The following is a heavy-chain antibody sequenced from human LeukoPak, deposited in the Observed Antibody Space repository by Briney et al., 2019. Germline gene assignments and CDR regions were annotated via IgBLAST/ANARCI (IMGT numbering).Heavy chain of an antibody. D-gene: IGHD2-15*01. V-gene: IGHV3-9*01. CDR2: ISWSSGSI. Sequence: PGGSLRLSCAASGFTFDDYAMHWVRQAPGKGLEWVSGISWSSGSIGYADSVKGRFTISRDNAKNSLYLQMNSLRAEDTAVYYCAKDCSGGSCYDYWGQGTLVTVSS. J-gene: IGHJ4*02. CDR3: AKDCSGGSCYDY. CDR1: GFTFDDYA.